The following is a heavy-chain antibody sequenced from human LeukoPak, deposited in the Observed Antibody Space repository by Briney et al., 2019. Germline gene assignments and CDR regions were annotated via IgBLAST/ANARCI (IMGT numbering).Heavy chain of an antibody. J-gene: IGHJ5*02. CDR2: IYYSGST. CDR1: GGSISSGGYY. CDR3: AREKGEYCSTTSCYRGSYNWFDP. Sequence: SQTLSLTCTVSGGSISSGGYYWSWIRQPPGKGLEWIGYIYYSGSTYYNPSLKSRVTISVDTSKNQFSLKLSSVTAADTAVYYCAREKGEYCSTTSCYRGSYNWFDPWGQGTLVTVSS. V-gene: IGHV4-30-4*08. D-gene: IGHD2-2*02.